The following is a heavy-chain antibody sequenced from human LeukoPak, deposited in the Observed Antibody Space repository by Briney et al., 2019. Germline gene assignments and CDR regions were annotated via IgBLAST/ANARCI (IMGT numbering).Heavy chain of an antibody. V-gene: IGHV4-39*01. CDR2: IYYSGST. J-gene: IGHJ4*02. D-gene: IGHD2-21*01. Sequence: SETLSLTCTVSGGSISSNSYYWGWIRQPPGKGLQWIGSIYYSGSTYYNPSLKSRVTISVDTSKNQFSLELSSVAAADTAVYYCARYLHISAPFDVWGQGTLVTVSS. CDR3: ARYLHISAPFDV. CDR1: GGSISSNSYY.